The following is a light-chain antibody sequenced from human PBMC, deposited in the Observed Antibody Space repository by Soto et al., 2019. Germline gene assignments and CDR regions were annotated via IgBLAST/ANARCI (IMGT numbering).Light chain of an antibody. CDR1: QDIDKL. Sequence: DIQITHSPSSRSASAGERITITFQASQDIDKLLNSYQQKPGKGSKLLIDDASNLETGVPSRFSGSGSGTHFTFTISSLQPEDIATYYCQQYDDLPINFGQGTRLEIK. CDR2: DAS. J-gene: IGKJ5*01. V-gene: IGKV1-33*01. CDR3: QQYDDLPIN.